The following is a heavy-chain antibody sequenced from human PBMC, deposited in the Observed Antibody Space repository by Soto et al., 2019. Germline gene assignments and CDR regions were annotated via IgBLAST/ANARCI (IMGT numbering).Heavy chain of an antibody. V-gene: IGHV3-23*01. CDR2: ISGSGGST. J-gene: IGHJ6*02. Sequence: GGSLRLSCAASGFTFSSYAMSWVRQAPGKGLEWVSAISGSGGSTYYADSVKGRFTISRDNSKNTLYLQMNSLRAEDTAVYYCARGAAAEVYYYYGMDVWGQGTTVTV. CDR3: ARGAAAEVYYYYGMDV. D-gene: IGHD6-13*01. CDR1: GFTFSSYA.